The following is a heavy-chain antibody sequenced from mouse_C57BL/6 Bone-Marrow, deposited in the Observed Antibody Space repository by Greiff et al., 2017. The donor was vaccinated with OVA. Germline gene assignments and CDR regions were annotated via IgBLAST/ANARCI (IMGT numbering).Heavy chain of an antibody. D-gene: IGHD4-1*01. Sequence: QVQLKQSGAELVRPGASVTLSCKASGYTFTDYEMHWVKQTPVHGLEWIGAIDPETGGTAYNQKFKGKAILTVDKSSSTAYMELRSLTSEDSAVYYCTGLGAYCFDYWGQGTTLTVSS. CDR3: TGLGAYCFDY. J-gene: IGHJ2*01. V-gene: IGHV1-15*01. CDR1: GYTFTDYE. CDR2: IDPETGGT.